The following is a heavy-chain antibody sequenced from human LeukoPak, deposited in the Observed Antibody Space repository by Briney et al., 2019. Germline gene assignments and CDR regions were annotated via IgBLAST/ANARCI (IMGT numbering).Heavy chain of an antibody. J-gene: IGHJ6*02. Sequence: GGSLRLSCAASGLSVTNYYMNWVRQAPGKGLEWVSVVYSGGTTDFADSVKGRFLISRDNSKNKVYLQMNRLSAEDTAVYHCATGLGETGHYAFYYGMDVWGQGTTVIVSS. CDR3: ATGLGETGHYAFYYGMDV. CDR1: GLSVTNYY. CDR2: VYSGGTT. V-gene: IGHV3-53*01. D-gene: IGHD3-10*01.